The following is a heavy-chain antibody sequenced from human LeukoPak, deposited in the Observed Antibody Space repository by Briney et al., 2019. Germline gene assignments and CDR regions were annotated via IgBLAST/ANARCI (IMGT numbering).Heavy chain of an antibody. CDR1: GGSFSGYF. Sequence: PSETLSLTCAVYGGSFSGYFWSWIRQPPGKGLEWIGEINHSGSTNYNPSLKSRVTISVDTSKNQFSLKLSSVTAADTAVYYCARGGHYYDSSSSLIDYWGQGTLVTVSS. CDR3: ARGGHYYDSSSSLIDY. V-gene: IGHV4-34*01. CDR2: INHSGST. J-gene: IGHJ4*02. D-gene: IGHD3-22*01.